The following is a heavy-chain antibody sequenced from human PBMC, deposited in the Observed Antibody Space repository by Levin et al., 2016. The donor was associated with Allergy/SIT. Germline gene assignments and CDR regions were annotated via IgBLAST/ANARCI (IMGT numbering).Heavy chain of an antibody. J-gene: IGHJ3*02. CDR3: VTNNAGLGPDAFDI. CDR1: GGSISYYY. CDR2: IYYSGSS. D-gene: IGHD1-14*01. V-gene: IGHV4-59*01. Sequence: GSLRLSCTVSGGSISYYYWSWIRQPPGKGLEWIGYIYYSGSSDYNPSLKSRVTMSVDTSKNQVSLNLNFVTAADTAVYYCVTNNAGLGPDAFDIWGQGTMATVSS.